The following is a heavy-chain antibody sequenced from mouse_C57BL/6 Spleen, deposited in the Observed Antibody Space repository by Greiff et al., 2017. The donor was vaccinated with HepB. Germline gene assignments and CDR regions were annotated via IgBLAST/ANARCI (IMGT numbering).Heavy chain of an antibody. CDR1: GYAFTNYL. J-gene: IGHJ4*01. V-gene: IGHV1-54*01. CDR2: INPGSGGT. CDR3: ARRGESTNAMDY. D-gene: IGHD1-1*01. Sequence: QVQLQQSGAELVRPGTSVKVSCKASGYAFTNYLIEWVKQRPGQGLEWIGVINPGSGGTNYNEKFKGKATLTADKSSSTAYMQLSSLTSEDSAVYFCARRGESTNAMDYWGQGTSVTVSS.